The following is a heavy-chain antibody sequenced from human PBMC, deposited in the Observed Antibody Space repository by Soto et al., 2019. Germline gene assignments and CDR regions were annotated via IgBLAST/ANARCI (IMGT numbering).Heavy chain of an antibody. J-gene: IGHJ4*02. CDR3: ARDKRLGFLEWSQDPRYYFDY. CDR2: IKRDGSEK. V-gene: IGHV3-7*01. CDR1: GFTFSGYW. D-gene: IGHD3-3*01. Sequence: PGGPLRLSFAASGFTFSGYWMGWFRQAPGKGLEWVANIKRDGSEKYYVDSVKGRFTISRDNAKNSLYLQMNSLRAEDTAVYYCARDKRLGFLEWSQDPRYYFDYWGQGTLVTVSS.